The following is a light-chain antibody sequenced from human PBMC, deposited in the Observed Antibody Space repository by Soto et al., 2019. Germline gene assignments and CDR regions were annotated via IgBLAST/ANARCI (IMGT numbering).Light chain of an antibody. J-gene: IGKJ1*01. CDR2: DAS. CDR3: QRYNSYSRT. V-gene: IGKV1-5*01. Sequence: DIQMTQSPSTLSASVGDSVTITCRASQNVNNWVAWYQQKPGKAPRFLIYDASSLESGVPSRFSGRGSGTDFTLTISSLQPDDFATYYCQRYNSYSRTFGQGTKVEIK. CDR1: QNVNNW.